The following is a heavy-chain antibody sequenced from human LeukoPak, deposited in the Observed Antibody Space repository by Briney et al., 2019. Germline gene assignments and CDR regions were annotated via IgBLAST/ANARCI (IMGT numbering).Heavy chain of an antibody. V-gene: IGHV4-59*01. J-gene: IGHJ2*01. CDR1: GGSISSYY. CDR2: IYYSGRT. CDR3: ARRLTIDWYFDL. Sequence: SQTLSLTCTVSGGSISSYYWSWIRQPPGKGLEWIGNIYYSGRTNYNPSLKSRVTISVDTSENQFSLKLTSVTTADTAIYYCARRLTIDWYFDLWGRGTLVTVSS. D-gene: IGHD4/OR15-4a*01.